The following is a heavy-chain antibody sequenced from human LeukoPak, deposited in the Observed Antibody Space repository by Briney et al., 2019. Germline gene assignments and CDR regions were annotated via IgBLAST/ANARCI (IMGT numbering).Heavy chain of an antibody. CDR1: GFTVSSNY. D-gene: IGHD6-13*01. CDR2: IYSGGST. CDR3: ARDRVSFRSSWYFDY. V-gene: IGHV3-66*01. Sequence: QAGGSLRLSCAASGFTVSSNYMSWVRQAPGKGLEWVSVIYSGGSTYYADSVKGRFTISRDNSKNTLYLQMNSLRAEDTAVYYCARDRVSFRSSWYFDYWGQGTLVTVSS. J-gene: IGHJ4*02.